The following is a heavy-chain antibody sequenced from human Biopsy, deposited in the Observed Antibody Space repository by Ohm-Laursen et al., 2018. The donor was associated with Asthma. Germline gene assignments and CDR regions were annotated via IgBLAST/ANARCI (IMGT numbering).Heavy chain of an antibody. V-gene: IGHV3-9*01. CDR1: GFSLDDYA. J-gene: IGHJ6*02. D-gene: IGHD3-16*01. CDR3: VRNMGAGPNQPPSPSGVYHLYGMDV. Sequence: SLRLSCAASGFSLDDYAMYWVRQGPGKGLEWVAGISWNSGSSAYADSVKGRFIISRDNAKNSLYLQITSPGPSYPAMYYCVRNMGAGPNQPPSPSGVYHLYGMDVWGQGTTVTVSS. CDR2: ISWNSGSS.